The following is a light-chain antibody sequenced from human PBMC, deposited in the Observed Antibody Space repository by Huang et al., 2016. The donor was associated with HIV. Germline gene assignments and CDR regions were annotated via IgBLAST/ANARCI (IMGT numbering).Light chain of an antibody. Sequence: DIQMTQSPSSLSASVGDRVTITCRASQNIDTYLNWYQQKRGKAPKLLIYTTSSLQGGVPSRFSGSGSVTDFTLTISSLQPEDSATYYCQQSYSTLFTFGPGTKVDVK. CDR1: QNIDTY. CDR2: TTS. J-gene: IGKJ3*01. CDR3: QQSYSTLFT. V-gene: IGKV1-39*01.